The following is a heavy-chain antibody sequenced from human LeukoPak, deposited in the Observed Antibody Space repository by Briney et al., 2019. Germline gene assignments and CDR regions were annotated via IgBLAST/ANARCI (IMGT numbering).Heavy chain of an antibody. CDR2: IYSGGST. V-gene: IGHV3-53*05. D-gene: IGHD3-22*01. Sequence: GGSLRLSCAASGFTVSSNYMSWVRQAPGKGLEWVSVIYSGGSTYYADSVKGRFTISRDNSKNTLYLQMNSLRAEDTAVYFCAKDLGLAYYESYFDIWGQGTMVTVSS. J-gene: IGHJ3*02. CDR1: GFTVSSNY. CDR3: AKDLGLAYYESYFDI.